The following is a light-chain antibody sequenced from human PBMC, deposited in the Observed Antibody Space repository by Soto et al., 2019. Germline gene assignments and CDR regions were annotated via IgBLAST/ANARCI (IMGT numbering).Light chain of an antibody. J-gene: IGKJ1*01. CDR2: DSS. V-gene: IGKV3-11*01. Sequence: EIVLTQSPATLSLSTGERATLSCRASQGLRNQLAWYQQKPGQAPRLLIYDSSNRATGIPGRFSGSGSGTDCTRTISSLEPEDFAGYYCQQRSNWPWTFGQGTKLEIK. CDR3: QQRSNWPWT. CDR1: QGLRNQ.